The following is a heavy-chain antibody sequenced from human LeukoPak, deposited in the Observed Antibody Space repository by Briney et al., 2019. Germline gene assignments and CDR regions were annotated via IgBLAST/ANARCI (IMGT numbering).Heavy chain of an antibody. CDR1: GGSFNNSY. D-gene: IGHD7-27*01. CDR2: IYYAGRT. V-gene: IGHV4-59*01. Sequence: PSETLSLTCNVSGGSFNNSYWSWIRQPPGKGLEWLGSIYYAGRTNYNPSLKSRVTVSVDTSKNQFSLKLTSVTAADTAVYYCARAWGFVDYWGQGTLVTVSS. J-gene: IGHJ4*02. CDR3: ARAWGFVDY.